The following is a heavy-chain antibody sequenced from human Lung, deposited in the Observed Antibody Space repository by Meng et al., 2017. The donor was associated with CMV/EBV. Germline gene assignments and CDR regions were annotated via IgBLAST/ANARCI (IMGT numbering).Heavy chain of an antibody. CDR1: GDSISSFY. CDR3: AKEYCASTGCYKGGRFDP. D-gene: IGHD2-2*02. J-gene: IGHJ5*02. Sequence: SXTXSLXCSVTGDSISSFYWTWIRQSPGKGREWIGYFYYTGSANYNPSLKSRVTISGDTSKNQFSLRLSSVTAADTAVYYSAKEYCASTGCYKGGRFDPLGQGXLVTVSS. V-gene: IGHV4-59*01. CDR2: FYYTGSA.